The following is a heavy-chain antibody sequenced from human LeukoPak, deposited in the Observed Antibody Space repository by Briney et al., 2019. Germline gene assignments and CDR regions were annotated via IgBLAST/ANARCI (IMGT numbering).Heavy chain of an antibody. D-gene: IGHD3-3*02. CDR3: ARDSEYSISLYNWFDP. CDR1: GFTFSSYS. Sequence: GGSLRLSCAASGFTFSSYSMNWVRQVPGKGLEWVANINQDGSEKYYVDSVKGRFTISRDNAKNSLYLQMNSLRAEDTAVYYCARDSEYSISLYNWFDPWGQGTLVTVSS. CDR2: INQDGSEK. J-gene: IGHJ5*02. V-gene: IGHV3-7*01.